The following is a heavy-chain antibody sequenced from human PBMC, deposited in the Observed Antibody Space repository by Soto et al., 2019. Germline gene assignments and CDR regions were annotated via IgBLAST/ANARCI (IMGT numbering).Heavy chain of an antibody. J-gene: IGHJ4*02. CDR2: INPNSGGT. Sequence: ASVKVSCKASGYTFTGYYMHWVRQAPGQGLEWMGWINPNSGGTNYAQKFQGWVTMTRDTSISTAYMELSRLRSDDTAVYYCARSDTDFDPPFDYWGQGTLVTVSS. V-gene: IGHV1-2*04. CDR1: GYTFTGYY. CDR3: ARSDTDFDPPFDY. D-gene: IGHD3-9*01.